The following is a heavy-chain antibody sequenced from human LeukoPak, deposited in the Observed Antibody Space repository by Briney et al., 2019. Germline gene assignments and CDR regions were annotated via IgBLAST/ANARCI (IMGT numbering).Heavy chain of an antibody. CDR3: AISIVGATTRDY. J-gene: IGHJ4*02. CDR1: GGSISSYY. V-gene: IGHV4-4*07. D-gene: IGHD1-26*01. CDR2: IYTSGST. Sequence: SETLSLTCTVSGGSISSYYWSWIRQPAGKGLEWIGRIYTSGSTNYNPSLKSRVTMSVGTSKNQFSLKLSSVTAADTAVYYCAISIVGATTRDYWGQGTLVTVSS.